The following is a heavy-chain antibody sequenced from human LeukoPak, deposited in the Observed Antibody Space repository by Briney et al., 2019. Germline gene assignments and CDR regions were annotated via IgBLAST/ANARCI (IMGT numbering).Heavy chain of an antibody. CDR2: INPSGGST. CDR3: ARNIAAADIYYYYGMDV. J-gene: IGHJ6*02. V-gene: IGHV1-46*01. CDR1: GYTFTSYY. D-gene: IGHD6-13*01. Sequence: GASVKVSCKASGYTFTSYYMHWVRQAPGQGLEWMGIINPSGGSTSYAQKFQGRVTMTRDTSTSTVYMELSSLRSEDTAVYYCARNIAAADIYYYYGMDVWGQGTTVTVPS.